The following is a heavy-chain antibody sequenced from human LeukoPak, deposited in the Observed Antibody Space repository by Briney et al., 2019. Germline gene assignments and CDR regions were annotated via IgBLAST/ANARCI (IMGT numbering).Heavy chain of an antibody. CDR1: GVTFSNYA. CDR3: IVFGDSNH. D-gene: IGHD4-17*01. V-gene: IGHV3-53*01. J-gene: IGHJ5*02. Sequence: GGSLRLSCAASGVTFSNYAMHWVRQAPGKGLEWVSAIHTSGDTCYADSVKGRFTISRDTSKNTLYLQINSLRVEDTAVYYCIVFGDSNHWGQGTLVTVSS. CDR2: IHTSGDT.